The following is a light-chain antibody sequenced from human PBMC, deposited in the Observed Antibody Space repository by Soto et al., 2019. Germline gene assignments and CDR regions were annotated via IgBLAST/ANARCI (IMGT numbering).Light chain of an antibody. CDR1: KLGDKY. CDR3: PAWDSSTVV. Sequence: SYELTQPPSVSVSPGQTASITCSGDKLGDKYACWYQQKPGQSPVLVIYQDSKRPSGIPERFSGSKSGNTATLTISGTQAMDEADYYCPAWDSSTVVFGGGTKLTVL. CDR2: QDS. V-gene: IGLV3-1*01. J-gene: IGLJ2*01.